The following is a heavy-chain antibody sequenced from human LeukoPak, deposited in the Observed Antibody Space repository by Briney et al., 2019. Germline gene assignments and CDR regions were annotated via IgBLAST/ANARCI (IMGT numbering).Heavy chain of an antibody. V-gene: IGHV3-23*01. CDR2: ISGSGGST. D-gene: IGHD3-22*01. Sequence: PGGSLRLSCAASGFTFSSYAMSWVRQAPGKGLEWVSAISGSGGSTYYADSVKGRFTISRDNSKNTLYLQMNSLRAENTAVYYCAKDNICDSSGYSDYWGQGTLVTVSS. J-gene: IGHJ4*02. CDR3: AKDNICDSSGYSDY. CDR1: GFTFSSYA.